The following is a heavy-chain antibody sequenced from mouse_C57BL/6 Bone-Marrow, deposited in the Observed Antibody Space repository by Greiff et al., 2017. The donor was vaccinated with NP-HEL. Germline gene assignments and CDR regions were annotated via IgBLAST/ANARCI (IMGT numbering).Heavy chain of an antibody. V-gene: IGHV1-42*01. CDR3: ARDGGFDY. Sequence: EVQLQQSGPELVKPGASVKISCKASGYSFTGYYMNWVKQSPEKSLEWIGEINPSTGGTTYNQKFKAKATLTVDKSSSTAYMQLKSLTSEDSAVYYCARDGGFDYWGQGTTLTVSS. J-gene: IGHJ2*01. CDR1: GYSFTGYY. CDR2: INPSTGGT.